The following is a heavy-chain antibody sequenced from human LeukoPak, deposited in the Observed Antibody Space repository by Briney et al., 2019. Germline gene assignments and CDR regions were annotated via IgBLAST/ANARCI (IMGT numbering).Heavy chain of an antibody. Sequence: PGGSLRLSCSASGFTFSTSWMSWVRQAPGKGLEWVANINQDESVKYYVDSVKGRFTISRDNARNSLYLQMNSLRAADTAVYYGATGDDVNWNLGGPGTLVTVSS. CDR3: ATGDDVNWNL. CDR2: INQDESVK. V-gene: IGHV3-7*01. D-gene: IGHD1-7*01. J-gene: IGHJ4*02. CDR1: GFTFSTSW.